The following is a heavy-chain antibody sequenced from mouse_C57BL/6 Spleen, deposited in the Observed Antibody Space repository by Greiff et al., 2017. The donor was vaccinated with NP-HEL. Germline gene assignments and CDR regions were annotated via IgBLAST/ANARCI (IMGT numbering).Heavy chain of an antibody. CDR3: ARDLIYYYGSSYGEGYYAMDY. CDR1: GFTFSSYA. CDR2: ISDGGSYT. D-gene: IGHD1-1*01. V-gene: IGHV5-4*01. J-gene: IGHJ4*01. Sequence: EVMLVESGGGLVKPGGSLKLSCAASGFTFSSYAMSWVRQTPEKRLEWVATISDGGSYTYYPDNVKGRFTISRDNAKNNLYLQMSHLKSEDTAMYYCARDLIYYYGSSYGEGYYAMDYWGQGTSVTVSS.